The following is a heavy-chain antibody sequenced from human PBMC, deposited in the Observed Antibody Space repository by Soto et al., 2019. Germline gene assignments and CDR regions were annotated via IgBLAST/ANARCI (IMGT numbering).Heavy chain of an antibody. CDR1: GFTFSSYA. Sequence: GGSLRLSCAASGFTFSSYAMSWVRQAPGKGLEWVSAISGSGGSTYYADSVKGRFTISRDNSKNTLYLQMNSLRAEDTAVYYCAKDTARLLVATIHDFDYWGQGTLVTVSS. J-gene: IGHJ4*02. CDR2: ISGSGGST. CDR3: AKDTARLLVATIHDFDY. V-gene: IGHV3-23*01. D-gene: IGHD5-12*01.